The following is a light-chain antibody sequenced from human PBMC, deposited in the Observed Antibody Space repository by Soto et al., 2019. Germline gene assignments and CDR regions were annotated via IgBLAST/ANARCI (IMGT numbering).Light chain of an antibody. CDR2: EVS. CDR3: RSYTSTRTWV. J-gene: IGLJ3*02. Sequence: QSALTQPASVSGSPGQSITIYCTGSSSDVGGYKYVSWYQHHPGKAPKLMIYEVSNRPSGVSNRFSGSKSGNTASLTISGLQAEDEADYYCRSYTSTRTWVFGGGTKVTVL. CDR1: SSDVGGYKY. V-gene: IGLV2-14*01.